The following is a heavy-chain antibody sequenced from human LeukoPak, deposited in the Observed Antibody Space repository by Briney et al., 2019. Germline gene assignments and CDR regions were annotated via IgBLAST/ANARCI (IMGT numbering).Heavy chain of an antibody. D-gene: IGHD6-19*01. J-gene: IGHJ4*02. Sequence: GGSLRLSCAASGFTLSSYSMNWVRQAPGKGLEWVSSISSSSSYIYYADSVKGRFTISRDNAKNSLYLQMNSLRAEDTAVYYCARGAVAGTSIDYWGQGTLVTVSS. V-gene: IGHV3-21*01. CDR1: GFTLSSYS. CDR3: ARGAVAGTSIDY. CDR2: ISSSSSYI.